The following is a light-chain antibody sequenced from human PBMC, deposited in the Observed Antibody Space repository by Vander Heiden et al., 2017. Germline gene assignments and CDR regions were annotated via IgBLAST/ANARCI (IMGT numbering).Light chain of an antibody. CDR3: QQYNNWPPWT. CDR1: QSVSSN. Sequence: EIVVTQSPATLSVSPGERATLSCRASQSVSSNLAWYQQKPGQAPRLIIYGASTRSTGIPARFSGSGSGTDFTLTISSLQSEDFAVYYCQQYNNWPPWTFGQGTKVEIK. V-gene: IGKV3-15*01. J-gene: IGKJ1*01. CDR2: GAS.